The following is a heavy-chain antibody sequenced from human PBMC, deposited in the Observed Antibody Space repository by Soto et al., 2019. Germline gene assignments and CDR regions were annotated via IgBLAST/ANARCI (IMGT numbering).Heavy chain of an antibody. D-gene: IGHD5-12*01. CDR1: GFTFSNYL. CDR3: ARDGYIGFDY. Sequence: PGGSLRLSCAASGFTFSNYLMHWVRQGPGKGLVWVSRIDSDGSDTIYADSVKGRFTISRDNAKNTLFLQMHSLRAEDMGVYYCARDGYIGFDYWGQGTLVTVS. CDR2: IDSDGSDT. J-gene: IGHJ4*02. V-gene: IGHV3-74*01.